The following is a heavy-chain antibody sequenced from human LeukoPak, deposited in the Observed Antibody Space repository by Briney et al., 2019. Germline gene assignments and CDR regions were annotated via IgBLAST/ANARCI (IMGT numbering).Heavy chain of an antibody. CDR3: ARDSQDYYGSGSYPRFDP. D-gene: IGHD3-10*01. CDR2: IYYSGST. V-gene: IGHV4-39*07. J-gene: IGHJ5*02. Sequence: SETLSLTCTVSGGSISSSSYYWGWIRQPPGKGLEWIGSIYYSGSTYYNPSLKSRVTISVDTSKNQFSLKLSSVTAADTAVYYCARDSQDYYGSGSYPRFDPWGQGTLVTVSS. CDR1: GGSISSSSYY.